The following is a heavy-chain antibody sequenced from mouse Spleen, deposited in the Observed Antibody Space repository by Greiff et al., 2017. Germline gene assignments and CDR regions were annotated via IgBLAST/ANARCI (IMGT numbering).Heavy chain of an antibody. J-gene: IGHJ4*01. D-gene: IGHD2-1*01. CDR2: ISSGGSYT. CDR1: GFTFSSYA. CDR3: ARQGGYYGNYGYAMDY. Sequence: EVNVVESGGGLVKPGGSLKLSCAASGFTFSSYAMSWVRQTPEKRLEWVATISSGGSYTYYPDSVKGRFTISRDNAKNTLYLQMSSLRSEDTAMYYCARQGGYYGNYGYAMDYWGQGTSVTVSS. V-gene: IGHV5-9-3*01.